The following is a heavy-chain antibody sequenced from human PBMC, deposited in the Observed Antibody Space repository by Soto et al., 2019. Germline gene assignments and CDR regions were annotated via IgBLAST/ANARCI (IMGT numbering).Heavy chain of an antibody. Sequence: ASVKVSCKASGGTFSSYAISWVRQAPGQGLEWMGGIIPIFGTANYAQKFQGRVTITADESTSTAYMELSSLRSEDTAVYYCAVVPAAMHNNRVDYWGQGTLVTVSS. CDR3: AVVPAAMHNNRVDY. CDR1: GGTFSSYA. V-gene: IGHV1-69*13. CDR2: IIPIFGTA. J-gene: IGHJ4*02. D-gene: IGHD2-2*01.